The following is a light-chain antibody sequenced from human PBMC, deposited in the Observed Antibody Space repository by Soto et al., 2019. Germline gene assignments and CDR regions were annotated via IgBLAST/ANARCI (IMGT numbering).Light chain of an antibody. CDR3: CLYVGATTYV. V-gene: IGLV2-23*01. J-gene: IGLJ1*01. CDR1: SGYVGTYSL. CDR2: EGH. Sequence: QSALAQPASVSGSPGQSITISCTGASGYVGTYSLVSWYQQHPGKAPKVVIYEGHKRPSGVPDRFSGSTSVNTASLTISGLQTDDEAEYYCCLYVGATTYVFGTGTMVTVL.